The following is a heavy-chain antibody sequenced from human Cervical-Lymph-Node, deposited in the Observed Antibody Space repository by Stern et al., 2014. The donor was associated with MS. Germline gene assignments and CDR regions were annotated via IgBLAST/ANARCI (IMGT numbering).Heavy chain of an antibody. CDR2: INPTSGDT. D-gene: IGHD1-1*01. J-gene: IGHJ6*02. CDR1: GYTFTGYY. Sequence: VQLVESGAEVKKPGASVKVPCKASGYTFTGYYLHWVRQAPGQGLEWMGRINPTSGDTKYAQNFQDRVTMTRDTSISTAYMELSRLRSDDTAVYYCARSLNWNDVEDYHYGLDVWGRGTTVTVSS. V-gene: IGHV1-2*06. CDR3: ARSLNWNDVEDYHYGLDV.